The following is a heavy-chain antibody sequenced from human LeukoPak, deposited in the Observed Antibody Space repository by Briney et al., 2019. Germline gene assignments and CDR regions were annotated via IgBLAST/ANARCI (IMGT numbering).Heavy chain of an antibody. CDR2: INTNTGNP. CDR3: ARDHVKLGCSFHPFDAFDV. CDR1: GYTFTSYA. Sequence: AASVKVSCKASGYTFTSYAINWVRQAPGQGLEWMGWINTNTGNPTYAQGFTGRFVFSLDTSVSTAYLQISSLKAEDTAVYYCARDHVKLGCSFHPFDAFDVWGQGTLVTVSS. V-gene: IGHV7-4-1*02. D-gene: IGHD2-15*01. J-gene: IGHJ3*01.